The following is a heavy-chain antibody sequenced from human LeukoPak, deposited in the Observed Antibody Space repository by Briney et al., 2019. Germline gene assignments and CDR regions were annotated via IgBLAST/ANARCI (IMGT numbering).Heavy chain of an antibody. CDR1: GFTFSSYW. Sequence: QPGGSLRLTCAASGFTFSSYWMHWVRQAPGKGLVWVSRITNDGSSTSHADSVKGRFTISRDNAKNTLYLQMNSLRAKDTAVYYCAREGDYGDYFDYWGQGTLVTVSS. J-gene: IGHJ4*02. CDR3: AREGDYGDYFDY. V-gene: IGHV3-74*01. CDR2: ITNDGSST. D-gene: IGHD4-17*01.